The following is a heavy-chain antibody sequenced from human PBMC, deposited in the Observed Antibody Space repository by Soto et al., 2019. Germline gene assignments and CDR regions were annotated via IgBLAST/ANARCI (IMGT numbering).Heavy chain of an antibody. D-gene: IGHD5-18*01. CDR3: ARDGYNYGSFDY. Sequence: QVQLQQWGAGLLKPSETLSLTCAVYGGSFSGYYWSWIRQPPGKGLEWIGEIKHSGRTNYNPSLKSRVTISVDTSKNQFSLKLSSVTAADTAVYYCARDGYNYGSFDYWGQGTLVTVSS. V-gene: IGHV4-34*01. CDR2: IKHSGRT. J-gene: IGHJ4*02. CDR1: GGSFSGYY.